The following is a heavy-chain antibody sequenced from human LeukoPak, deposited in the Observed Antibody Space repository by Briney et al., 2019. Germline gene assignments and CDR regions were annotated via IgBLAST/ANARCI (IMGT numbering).Heavy chain of an antibody. J-gene: IGHJ4*02. CDR1: GGSFSGYY. Sequence: SETLSLTCAVYGGSFSGYYWSWIRQPPGKGLEWIGEINHSGSTNYNPSLKSRVTISVDTSKNQFSLKLSSVTAADAAVYYCARVPFDYWGQGTLVTVSS. V-gene: IGHV4-34*01. CDR2: INHSGST. CDR3: ARVPFDY.